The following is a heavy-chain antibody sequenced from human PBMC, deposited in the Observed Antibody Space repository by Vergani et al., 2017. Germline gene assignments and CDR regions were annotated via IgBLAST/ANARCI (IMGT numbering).Heavy chain of an antibody. Sequence: QVQLQESGPGLVKPSETLSLTCTVSGGSISSYYWSWIRQPPGKGLEWIGSIYYSGFTYYNPSLKSRLTISVDTSKNQFSLRLSSVTAADTAVYYCARPSSSLGYGMDVWGQGTTVTVS. V-gene: IGHV4-59*05. CDR3: ARPSSSLGYGMDV. CDR2: IYYSGFT. J-gene: IGHJ6*02. CDR1: GGSISSYY. D-gene: IGHD6-6*01.